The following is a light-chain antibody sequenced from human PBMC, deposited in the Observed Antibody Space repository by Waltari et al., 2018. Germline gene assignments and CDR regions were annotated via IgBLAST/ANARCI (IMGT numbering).Light chain of an antibody. CDR2: GAS. V-gene: IGKV3-15*01. CDR1: QNVATK. Sequence: EVVLTQSPATLSVSVGEQATLSCRASQNVATKLAWFQQKPGQAPRLLIYGASTRAPGAPVRFSGSGSGTEFTLTITNLQFEDSALFFCQQYHSWPPYTFGQGTKLEIK. CDR3: QQYHSWPPYT. J-gene: IGKJ2*01.